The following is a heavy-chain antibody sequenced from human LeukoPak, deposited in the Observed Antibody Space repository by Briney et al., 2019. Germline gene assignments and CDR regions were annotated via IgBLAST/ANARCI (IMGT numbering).Heavy chain of an antibody. D-gene: IGHD4/OR15-4a*01. J-gene: IGHJ6*03. V-gene: IGHV4-30-2*01. CDR1: GGSISSGGHY. Sequence: SETLSLTCTVSGGSISSGGHYWSWIRQPPGKGLEWIGYIYHSGSTYYNPSLKSRVTISVDRSKNQFSLKLSSVTAADTAVYYCASWDYGPFYYYYYMDVWGKGTTVTVSS. CDR3: ASWDYGPFYYYYYMDV. CDR2: IYHSGST.